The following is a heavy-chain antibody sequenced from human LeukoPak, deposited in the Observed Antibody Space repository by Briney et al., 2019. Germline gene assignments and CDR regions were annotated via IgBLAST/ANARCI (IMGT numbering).Heavy chain of an antibody. V-gene: IGHV3-21*03. CDR3: ARDPSLSSNFGVYAAN. J-gene: IGHJ4*02. D-gene: IGHD4-17*01. Sequence: PGGSLRLSCAASGVAFERYSMIWIRQAPGKGPEWVASITFNSRYIYYADAVKGRFTISRDNAKRSLFLQMNNLRVEDTAGYYCARDPSLSSNFGVYAANWGQGTLVTVPS. CDR1: GVAFERYS. CDR2: ITFNSRYI.